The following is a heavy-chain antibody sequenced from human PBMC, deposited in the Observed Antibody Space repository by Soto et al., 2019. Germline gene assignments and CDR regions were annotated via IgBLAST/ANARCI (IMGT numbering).Heavy chain of an antibody. CDR1: GLTFSTYN. CDR3: ARGEASVAVPGAVETIAVAGGDFFDY. D-gene: IGHD6-13*01. Sequence: EVQLVESGGGLVKPGGSLRLSCAASGLTFSTYNMNWVRQAPGQGLEWVSSISSSSRFIYYANSLKGRFTISRDNAKNSLYRQMNSLRAEDTAVYYCARGEASVAVPGAVETIAVAGGDFFDYWGPGTLVTVSS. V-gene: IGHV3-21*01. J-gene: IGHJ4*02. CDR2: ISSSSRFI.